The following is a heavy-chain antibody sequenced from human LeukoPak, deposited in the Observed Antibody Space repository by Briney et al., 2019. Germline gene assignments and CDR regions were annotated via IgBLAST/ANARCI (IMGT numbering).Heavy chain of an antibody. J-gene: IGHJ4*02. V-gene: IGHV3-23*01. Sequence: GGSLRLSCAASGFSISNSAMSWVRQAPAKGLAWVSRFVASSASTFYADSVIGLFTIPRDSSKNTLYLQMNSLRAEDMAVYYCAKGAYDYIEMGYFAYWGQETLVTVPS. CDR2: FVASSAST. CDR3: AKGAYDYIEMGYFAY. CDR1: GFSISNSA. D-gene: IGHD5-12*01.